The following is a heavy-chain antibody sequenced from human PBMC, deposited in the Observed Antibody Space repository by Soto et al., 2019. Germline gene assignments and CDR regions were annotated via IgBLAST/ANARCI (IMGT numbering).Heavy chain of an antibody. J-gene: IGHJ4*02. D-gene: IGHD6-19*01. Sequence: EVQLVESGGGLVKPGGSLRLSCAASGFSFSTYSMNWVRQAPGKGLEWVSSISSSSSYIYYADSMKGRFTISRDNAKNSLYLQMNSQIAEDTAVYYCARERQSDSSGWYLFACWGQGTLVTVSS. CDR1: GFSFSTYS. CDR3: ARERQSDSSGWYLFAC. CDR2: ISSSSSYI. V-gene: IGHV3-21*01.